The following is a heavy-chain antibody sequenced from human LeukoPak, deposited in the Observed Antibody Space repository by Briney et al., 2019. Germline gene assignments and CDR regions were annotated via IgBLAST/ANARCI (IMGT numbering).Heavy chain of an antibody. CDR2: IYYTGST. D-gene: IGHD4-23*01. V-gene: IGHV4-39*01. J-gene: IGHJ6*03. Sequence: SETLALTCAVYGGSFSGYYWGWIRQPPGKGLEWIGSIYYTGSTYYNPSLKSRVTISVDTSKNQFSLNLSSVTAADTAVYYCARLHYGGNYGYYYYYMGVWGKGTTVTISS. CDR3: ARLHYGGNYGYYYYYMGV. CDR1: GGSFSGYY.